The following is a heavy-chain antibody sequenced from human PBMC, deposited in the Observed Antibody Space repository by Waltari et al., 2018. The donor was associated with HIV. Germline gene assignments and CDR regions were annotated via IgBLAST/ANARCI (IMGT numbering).Heavy chain of an antibody. Sequence: QLIQSTTALKRPGASVTISCQVSGYPLSDLSMQWVGQGGGQRLEWMGGFVPKNGKPVYSQRFWGRVSLAEDTSEDTAFLELNRLTSDDTAVYYCVTLYNESPLYSNFWGQGTLVTV. J-gene: IGHJ1*01. CDR3: VTLYNESPLYSNF. D-gene: IGHD2-15*01. CDR1: GYPLSDLS. CDR2: FVPKNGKP. V-gene: IGHV1-24*01.